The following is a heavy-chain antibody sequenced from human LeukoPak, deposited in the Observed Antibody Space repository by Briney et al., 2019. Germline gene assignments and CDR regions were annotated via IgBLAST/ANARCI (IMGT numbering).Heavy chain of an antibody. J-gene: IGHJ3*02. CDR1: GFSFNTYA. V-gene: IGHV3-23*03. Sequence: GGSLRLSCAASGFSFNTYAMSWVRQAPGKGLEWVSVFSSGGDTYYAESVKGRFTIYRDNSKNTLYLQISSLRAEDTAVYYCAKKRDAFDIWGQGTVVAVSS. D-gene: IGHD5-24*01. CDR3: AKKRDAFDI. CDR2: FSSGGDT.